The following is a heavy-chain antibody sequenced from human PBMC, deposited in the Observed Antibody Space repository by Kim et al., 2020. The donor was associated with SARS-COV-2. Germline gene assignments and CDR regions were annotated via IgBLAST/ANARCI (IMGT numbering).Heavy chain of an antibody. J-gene: IGHJ4*02. D-gene: IGHD2-21*01. CDR1: GFTFRKVW. Sequence: GGSLRLSCVASGFTFRKVWLSWVRQAPGKGLEWVGRIRSKTEGGADYAAPVKGRFTISRDDSKDTIYLQMDGLTAEDTAIYFCTTDYVRIGGICDGEFCYPESLRGQGTVVTVSA. CDR3: TTDYVRIGGICDGEFCYPESL. CDR2: IRSKTEGGA. V-gene: IGHV3-15*01.